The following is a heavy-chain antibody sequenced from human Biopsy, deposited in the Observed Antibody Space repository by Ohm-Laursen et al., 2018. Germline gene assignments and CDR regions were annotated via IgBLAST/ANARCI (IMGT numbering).Heavy chain of an antibody. V-gene: IGHV4-34*01. CDR3: VRGVDYYDPYHYYALDV. CDR1: GESFNGYY. Sequence: PGTLSLTCVVYGESFNGYYWSWIRQTPGKGLEWIGEINHSGRTDYNPSLKSRVTISVDTSKNQFSLKVRSVTAADTAVYYCVRGVDYYDPYHYYALDVWGQGTTATVSS. D-gene: IGHD3-22*01. CDR2: INHSGRT. J-gene: IGHJ6*02.